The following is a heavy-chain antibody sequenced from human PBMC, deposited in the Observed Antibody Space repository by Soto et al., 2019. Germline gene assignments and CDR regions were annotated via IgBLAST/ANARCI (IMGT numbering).Heavy chain of an antibody. CDR2: INAANGDT. CDR3: VRRHVSATGIDWFDP. Sequence: ASVKVSCKASGYTFIGNYIHWVRQAPGQGLEWMGWINAANGDTKYSPKFQGRVTITRDTSASTAYMELSSLRSEDTAVYYCVRRHVSATGIDWFDPWGQGTLVTVSS. J-gene: IGHJ5*02. D-gene: IGHD6-13*01. V-gene: IGHV1-3*01. CDR1: GYTFIGNY.